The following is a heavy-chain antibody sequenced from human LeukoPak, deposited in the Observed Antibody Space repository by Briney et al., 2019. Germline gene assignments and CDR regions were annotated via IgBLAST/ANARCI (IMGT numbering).Heavy chain of an antibody. D-gene: IGHD4-17*01. J-gene: IGHJ4*02. V-gene: IGHV3-21*01. CDR3: ARDPPYGDYAFGLDY. CDR2: ISSSSSYI. Sequence: SGGSLRLPCAASGFTFSSYSMNWVRQAPGKGLEWVSSISSSSSYIYYADSVKGRFTISRDNAKNSLYLQMNSLRAEDTAVYYCARDPPYGDYAFGLDYWGQGTLVTVSS. CDR1: GFTFSSYS.